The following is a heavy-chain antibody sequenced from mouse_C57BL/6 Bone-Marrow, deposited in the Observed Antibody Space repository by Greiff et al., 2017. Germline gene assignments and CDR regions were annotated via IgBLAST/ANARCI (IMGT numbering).Heavy chain of an antibody. CDR1: GYSITSGYY. D-gene: IGHD1-1*01. Sequence: EVQLQQSGPGLVKPSQSLSFTCSVTGYSITSGYYRNWIRQLPGNKLEWMVYISYDGSNNYNPSLKNRISITRDPSKNQVFLKLNSVTTEDTATYYCARFFYGSSCDYWGQGTTLTVSS. CDR3: ARFFYGSSCDY. CDR2: ISYDGSN. V-gene: IGHV3-6*01. J-gene: IGHJ2*01.